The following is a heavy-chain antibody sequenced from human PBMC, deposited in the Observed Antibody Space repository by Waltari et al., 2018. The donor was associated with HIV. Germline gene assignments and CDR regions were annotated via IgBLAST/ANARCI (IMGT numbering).Heavy chain of an antibody. D-gene: IGHD7-27*01. Sequence: QVQLVQSGAEVKKPGASVKVSCKASGYTFTRYYMHLVRQAPGQGLEWMGIINPSGGSTSYAQKFQGRVTMTRDTSTSTVYMELSSLRSEDTAVYYCVRERTLGPATNLFDPWGQGTLVTVSS. CDR1: GYTFTRYY. CDR2: INPSGGST. J-gene: IGHJ5*02. V-gene: IGHV1-46*01. CDR3: VRERTLGPATNLFDP.